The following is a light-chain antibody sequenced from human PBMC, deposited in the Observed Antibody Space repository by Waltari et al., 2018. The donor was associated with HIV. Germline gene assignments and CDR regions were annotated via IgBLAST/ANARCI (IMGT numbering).Light chain of an antibody. CDR3: QVWDSSSVHWV. CDR1: NIRSKS. Sequence: SYVLPQPPSVSVAPGQTARITCGGDNIRSKSVHWYQQKSGQAPVVVVYDDRDRPSGIPERFSGSNSGNTATLTISGVEVGDEADYYCQVWDSSSVHWVFGGGTKLTV. V-gene: IGLV3-21*02. J-gene: IGLJ3*02. CDR2: DDR.